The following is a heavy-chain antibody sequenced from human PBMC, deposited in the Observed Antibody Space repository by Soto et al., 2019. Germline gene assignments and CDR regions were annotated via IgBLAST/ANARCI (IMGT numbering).Heavy chain of an antibody. CDR1: GSTFSSYG. CDR2: IWYDGSNK. CDR3: AREPAYYDFYYFDY. Sequence: GGSLRLSCAASGSTFSSYGMHWVRQAPGKGLEWVAVIWYDGSNKYYADSVKGRFTISRDNSKNTLYLQMNSLRAEDTAVYYCAREPAYYDFYYFDYWGQGTLVTVSS. J-gene: IGHJ4*02. V-gene: IGHV3-33*01. D-gene: IGHD3-3*01.